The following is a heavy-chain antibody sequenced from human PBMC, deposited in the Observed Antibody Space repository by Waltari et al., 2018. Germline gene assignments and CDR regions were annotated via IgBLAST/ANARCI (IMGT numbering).Heavy chain of an antibody. D-gene: IGHD3-10*01. V-gene: IGHV3-15*01. CDR2: IKSITSGGAA. J-gene: IGHJ4*02. CDR3: VADISEVGRGEFDY. Sequence: EVGLIESGRGLGNGGGSHKLTCWASALDFHYSWMSWFRQAPGRGLEMVGPIKSITSGGAALYSASVKGRFTISRDDSQNTLYLQMNSLKTEDTAIYYCVADISEVGRGEFDYWAQGTLVRVSS. CDR1: ALDFHYSW.